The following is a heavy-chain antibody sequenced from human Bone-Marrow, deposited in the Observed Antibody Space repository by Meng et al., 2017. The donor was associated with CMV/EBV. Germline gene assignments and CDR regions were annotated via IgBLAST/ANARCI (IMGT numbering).Heavy chain of an antibody. CDR1: FTFSSYA. J-gene: IGHJ4*02. D-gene: IGHD2-2*01. CDR3: AKGYCSSTSCLGASDY. V-gene: IGHV3-23*01. CDR2: ISGSGGST. Sequence: FTFSSYAMGWVRQAPGKGLEWVSAISGSGGSTYYADSVKGRFTISRDNSKNTLYLQMNSLRAEDTAVYYCAKGYCSSTSCLGASDYWGQGTLVTVSS.